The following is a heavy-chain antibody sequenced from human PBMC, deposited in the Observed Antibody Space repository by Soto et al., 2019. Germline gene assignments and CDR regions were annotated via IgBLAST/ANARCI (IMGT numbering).Heavy chain of an antibody. Sequence: QITLKESGPTLVKPTQTLTLTCTFSGFSLSTSGVGVGWIRQPPGKALEWLALIYWDDEKHYGPSLKSRHTIPNNTSKKQVVHTMTNMYPVDTATYACAHKGGGDRILDYWGQGTLVTVSS. J-gene: IGHJ4*02. CDR1: GFSLSTSGVG. CDR3: AHKGGGDRILDY. V-gene: IGHV2-5*05. CDR2: IYWDDEK. D-gene: IGHD2-21*01.